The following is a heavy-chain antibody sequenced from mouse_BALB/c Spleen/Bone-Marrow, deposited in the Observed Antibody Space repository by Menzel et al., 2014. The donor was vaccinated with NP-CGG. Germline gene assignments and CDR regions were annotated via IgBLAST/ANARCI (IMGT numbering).Heavy chain of an antibody. CDR1: GYSFTGYY. CDR3: ARGDWFTY. J-gene: IGHJ3*01. CDR2: INPYTGAT. V-gene: IGHV1-42*01. Sequence: EVKLMESRPELVKPGTSVKISCKASGYSFTGYYMHWVKQSHVKSLEWIGRINPYTGATTYNQNFNVKASLTVDKSSSTAYMELHSLTSEDSAVYYCARGDWFTYWGQGTLVTVSA.